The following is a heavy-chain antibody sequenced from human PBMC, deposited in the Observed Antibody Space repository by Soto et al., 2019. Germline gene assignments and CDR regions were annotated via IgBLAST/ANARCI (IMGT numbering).Heavy chain of an antibody. CDR2: ISYDEDNI. V-gene: IGHV3-30*03. D-gene: IGHD4-17*01. J-gene: IGHJ2*01. CDR1: GFTFSNYG. CDR3: ARSGTTVTTFWYFDL. Sequence: QVQLEESGGGVVQPGKSLRLACVASGFTFSNYGMHWVRQAPGEGLEWVAVISYDEDNIYYADSVKGRFTISRDNSKNTLYLQMNSLRPEDTAVYFCARSGTTVTTFWYFDLWGRGTLVTVSS.